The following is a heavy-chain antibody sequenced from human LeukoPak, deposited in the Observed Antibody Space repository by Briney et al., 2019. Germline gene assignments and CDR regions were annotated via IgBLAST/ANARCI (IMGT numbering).Heavy chain of an antibody. Sequence: SGTLSLTCTVSGGSISSSSYYWGWIRQPPGKGLEWIGSIYYSGSTYYNPSLKSRVTISVDTSKNQFSLKLSSVTAADTAVYYCARGRYSSSWYDWFDPWGQGTLVTVSS. J-gene: IGHJ5*02. V-gene: IGHV4-39*07. CDR3: ARGRYSSSWYDWFDP. CDR2: IYYSGST. D-gene: IGHD6-13*01. CDR1: GGSISSSSYY.